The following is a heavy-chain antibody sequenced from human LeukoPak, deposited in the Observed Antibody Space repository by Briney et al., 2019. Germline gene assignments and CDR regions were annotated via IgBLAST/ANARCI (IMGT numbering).Heavy chain of an antibody. V-gene: IGHV1-18*01. J-gene: IGHJ6*03. CDR1: GYTFTSYG. CDR2: ISAYNGNT. Sequence: VKVSCKASGYTFTSYGISWVRQAPGQGLEWMGWISAYNGNTNYAQKLQGRVTMTTDPSTSTAYMELRSLRSDDTAVYYCARDIAAAGNYYYYYMDVWGKGTTVTVSS. D-gene: IGHD6-13*01. CDR3: ARDIAAAGNYYYYYMDV.